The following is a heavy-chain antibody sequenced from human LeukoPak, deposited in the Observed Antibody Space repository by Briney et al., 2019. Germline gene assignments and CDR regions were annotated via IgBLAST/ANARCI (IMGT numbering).Heavy chain of an antibody. CDR3: AGAVGAIRQFDL. CDR2: IHSSGST. CDR1: GGSFRNYY. V-gene: IGHV4-4*07. Sequence: SETLSLTCSVSGGSFRNYYWTWIRQPADKGLEFIGRIHSSGSTYYNPSLKSRVTTSADTSRNQVSLKVTSVSAADTAVYYCAGAVGAIRQFDLWGRGTLVTVSS. J-gene: IGHJ2*01. D-gene: IGHD1-26*01.